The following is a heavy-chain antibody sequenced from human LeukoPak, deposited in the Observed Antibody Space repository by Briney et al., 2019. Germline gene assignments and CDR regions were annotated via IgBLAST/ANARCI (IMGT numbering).Heavy chain of an antibody. CDR2: IYHSGST. D-gene: IGHD3-3*01. CDR1: GYSTSSGYY. Sequence: PSETLSLTCTVSGYSTSSGYYWGWIRQPPGKGLEWIGSIYHSGSTYYNPSLKSRVTISVDTSKNQFSLKLSSVTAADTAVYYCARDHRRRSYYDFWSGYFDAFDIWGQGTMVTVSS. J-gene: IGHJ3*02. CDR3: ARDHRRRSYYDFWSGYFDAFDI. V-gene: IGHV4-38-2*02.